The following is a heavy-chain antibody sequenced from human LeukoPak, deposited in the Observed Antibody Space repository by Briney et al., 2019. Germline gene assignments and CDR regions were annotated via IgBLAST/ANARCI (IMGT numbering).Heavy chain of an antibody. J-gene: IGHJ4*02. V-gene: IGHV3-23*01. CDR1: GFTFSVYA. CDR3: AKVGYCSGGNCFITYFDY. CDR2: ISGSGGNTNYA. D-gene: IGHD2-15*01. Sequence: GGSLRLSCAVSGFTFSVYAMSWVRRAPGKGLEWVSAISGSGGNTNYANYADSVKGRFTISRDNSKNTLYLEMNSLRAEDTAVYYCAKVGYCSGGNCFITYFDYWGQGTLVTVSS.